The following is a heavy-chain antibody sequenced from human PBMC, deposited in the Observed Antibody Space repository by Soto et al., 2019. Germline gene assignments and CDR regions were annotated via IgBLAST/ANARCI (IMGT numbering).Heavy chain of an antibody. V-gene: IGHV4-59*01. CDR1: GGSISSYY. D-gene: IGHD4-17*01. J-gene: IGHJ4*02. CDR2: IYYSGST. Sequence: SETLSLTCTVSGGSISSYYWSWIRQPPGKGLEWIGYIYYSGSTNYNPSLKSRVTISVDTSKNQFSLKLSSATAADTAVYYCARGVYGDYATFDWGQGTLVTVSS. CDR3: ARGVYGDYATFD.